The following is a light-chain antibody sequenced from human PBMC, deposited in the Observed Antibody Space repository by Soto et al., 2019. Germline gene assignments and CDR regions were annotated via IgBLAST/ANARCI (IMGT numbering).Light chain of an antibody. CDR2: DVS. J-gene: IGLJ2*01. CDR1: SSDVGGYNY. CDR3: SSYTSSSTYVV. Sequence: QSALTQPASVSGSPGQEITISCTGTSSDVGGYNYVSWYQQHPGKAPKLMIYDVSNRPSGVSNRFSGSKSGNTASLTISGLQAEDEADYYCSSYTSSSTYVVFGGGTKVTVL. V-gene: IGLV2-14*01.